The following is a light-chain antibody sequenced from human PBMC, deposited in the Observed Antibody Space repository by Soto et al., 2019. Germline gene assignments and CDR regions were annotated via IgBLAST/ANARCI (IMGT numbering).Light chain of an antibody. V-gene: IGLV1-40*01. J-gene: IGLJ1*01. CDR2: GNN. Sequence: QSVLTQPPSVSGAPGQRVTISCTGRSSNIGAGYDVHWYQQLPGTAPKLLIYGNNNRPSGVPDRFSGSKSGTSASLAITGLQATDEADYYCHSYDSNCMKVFGTGTKLTVL. CDR1: SSNIGAGYD. CDR3: HSYDSNCMKV.